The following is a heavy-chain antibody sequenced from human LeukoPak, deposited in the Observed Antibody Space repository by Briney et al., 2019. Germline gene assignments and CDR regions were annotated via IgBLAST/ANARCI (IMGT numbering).Heavy chain of an antibody. V-gene: IGHV3-30*18. CDR2: ISYDGSNK. D-gene: IGHD5-24*01. J-gene: IGHJ4*02. CDR3: AKGWLGKFDY. CDR1: GFTFSSYG. Sequence: PGGSLRLSSAASGFTFSSYGMHWVRQAPGKGLEWVAVISYDGSNKYYADSVKGRFTISRDNSKNTLYLQMNSLRAEDTAVYYCAKGWLGKFDYWGQATLVTVPS.